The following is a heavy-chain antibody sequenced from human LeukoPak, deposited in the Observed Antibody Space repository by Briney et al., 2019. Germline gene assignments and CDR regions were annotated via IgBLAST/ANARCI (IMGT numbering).Heavy chain of an antibody. CDR2: VTGSGDRT. J-gene: IGHJ4*02. D-gene: IGHD3-22*01. CDR3: AKVGAYEISGYYYYYFDY. Sequence: GGSLRLSCATSGFTFNDYAMYWVRQAPDKGLEWVSSVTGSGDRTYYADSVKGRFTISRDNSKNTLYLQMNSLRVEDTAVYYCAKVGAYEISGYYYYYFDYWGQGTLVTVSS. V-gene: IGHV3-23*01. CDR1: GFTFNDYA.